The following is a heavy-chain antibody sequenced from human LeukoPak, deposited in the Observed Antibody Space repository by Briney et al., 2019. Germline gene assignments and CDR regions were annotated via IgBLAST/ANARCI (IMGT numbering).Heavy chain of an antibody. CDR1: GFTFSSYA. J-gene: IGHJ1*01. V-gene: IGHV3-30*04. CDR2: ISYDGSNK. Sequence: GRSLRLSCAASGFTFSSYAMHSVRQAPGKGLEWVAVISYDGSNKYYADSVKGRFTISRGNSKNTLYLQMNSLRAEDTAVYYCAREELYSSGYFQHWGQGTLVTVSS. CDR3: AREELYSSGYFQH. D-gene: IGHD6-19*01.